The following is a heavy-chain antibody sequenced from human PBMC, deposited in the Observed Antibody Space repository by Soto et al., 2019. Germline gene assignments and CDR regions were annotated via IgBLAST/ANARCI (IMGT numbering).Heavy chain of an antibody. CDR1: GGTFSSYA. J-gene: IGHJ6*02. CDR2: IIPIFGAA. V-gene: IGHV1-69*13. D-gene: IGHD5-18*01. CDR3: ARGRGYSYGYSGYYYGMDV. Sequence: SVKVSCKASGGTFSSYAISWVRQAPGQGLEWMGGIIPIFGAANYAQKFQGRVTITADESTSTAYMELSSLRSEDTAVYYCARGRGYSYGYSGYYYGMDVWGQGTTVTVSS.